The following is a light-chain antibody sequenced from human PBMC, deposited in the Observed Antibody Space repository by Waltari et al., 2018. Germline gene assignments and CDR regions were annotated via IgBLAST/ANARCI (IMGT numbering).Light chain of an antibody. CDR2: WAS. Sequence: DIVMTQSPDSLAVSLGERATINCKSSQSVFYSPTNKNYLAWYRQKPGQPTKLLIYWASTRESGVPDRFSGSGSGTDFTLTISSLQAEDVAVYYCQQYYTTPYTFGQGANLEIK. CDR1: QSVFYSPTNKNY. CDR3: QQYYTTPYT. V-gene: IGKV4-1*01. J-gene: IGKJ2*01.